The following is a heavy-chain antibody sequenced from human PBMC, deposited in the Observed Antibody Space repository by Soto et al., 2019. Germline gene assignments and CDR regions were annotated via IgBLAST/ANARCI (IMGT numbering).Heavy chain of an antibody. D-gene: IGHD2-8*01. CDR3: ARSSAIVLMVYAPLFDY. CDR1: GGSISSGVYY. CDR2: IYYSGST. V-gene: IGHV4-31*03. Sequence: PSETLSLTCTVSGGSISSGVYYWSWIRHHPGKGLEWIGYIYYSGSTYYNPSLKSRVTISVDTSKNQFSLKLSSVTAADTAVYYCARSSAIVLMVYAPLFDYWGQGTLVTVSS. J-gene: IGHJ4*02.